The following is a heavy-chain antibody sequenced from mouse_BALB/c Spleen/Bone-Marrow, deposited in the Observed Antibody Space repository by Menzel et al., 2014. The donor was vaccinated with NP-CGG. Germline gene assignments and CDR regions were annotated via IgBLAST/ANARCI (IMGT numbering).Heavy chain of an antibody. CDR1: GYAFTSYN. J-gene: IGHJ3*01. Sequence: VQLQQSGPELVKPGASVKVSCKASGYAFTSYNMYWVKQSHGKSLEWIGCIDPYNGGTSYNQKFKGKATLTVDKSSSTAYMHLNSLTSEDSAVYYCARIGIGNIGGAYWGQGTLVTVSA. CDR3: ARIGIGNIGGAY. CDR2: IDPYNGGT. D-gene: IGHD4-1*01. V-gene: IGHV1S135*01.